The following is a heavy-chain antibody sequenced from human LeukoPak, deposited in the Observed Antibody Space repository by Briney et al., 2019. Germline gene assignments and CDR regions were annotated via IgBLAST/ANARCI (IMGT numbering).Heavy chain of an antibody. CDR2: ISSSGSTI. Sequence: PGGSLRLSCAASGFTFSSYEMNWVRQAPGKGLEWVSYISSSGSTIYYADSVKGRFTISRDNAKNSLYLQMNSLRAEDTAVYYCARDASSGSYFTYYYYYMDVWGKGTTVTISS. CDR1: GFTFSSYE. CDR3: ARDASSGSYFTYYYYYMDV. J-gene: IGHJ6*03. V-gene: IGHV3-48*03. D-gene: IGHD3-10*01.